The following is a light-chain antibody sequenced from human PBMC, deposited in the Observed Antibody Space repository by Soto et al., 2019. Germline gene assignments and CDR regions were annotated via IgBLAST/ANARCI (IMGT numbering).Light chain of an antibody. J-gene: IGLJ1*01. V-gene: IGLV2-14*03. CDR3: SSYTRQSTYV. Sequence: QSALTQPASVSGSPGQSITISCTGTSSDVSGYKYVSWFQQYPGKVPKLIIYEVNDRPSGVSNRFSASKSGNTASLTISGLQAEDEADYYCSSYTRQSTYVFGTGTKLTVL. CDR1: SSDVSGYKY. CDR2: EVN.